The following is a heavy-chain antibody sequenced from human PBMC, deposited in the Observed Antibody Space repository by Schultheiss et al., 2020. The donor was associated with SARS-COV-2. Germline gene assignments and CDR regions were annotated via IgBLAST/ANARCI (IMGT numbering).Heavy chain of an antibody. V-gene: IGHV4-61*02. J-gene: IGHJ6*03. Sequence: SETLSLTCTVSGDSISSGNYYWIWIRQPAGKGLEWIGRIYTSGNTNYNPSLKSRVTMSVDTSKNQFSLKVSSVTAADTAVYYCARLRGDYGILTGYPYYYYMDVWGKGTTVTVSS. CDR3: ARLRGDYGILTGYPYYYYMDV. CDR2: IYTSGNT. CDR1: GDSISSGNYY. D-gene: IGHD3-9*01.